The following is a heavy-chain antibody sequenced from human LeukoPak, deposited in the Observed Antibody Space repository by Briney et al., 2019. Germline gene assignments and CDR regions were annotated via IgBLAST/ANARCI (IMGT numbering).Heavy chain of an antibody. CDR1: GFTFSSYA. CDR3: AKHVLRFLEWPWDY. CDR2: ISGSGGST. J-gene: IGHJ4*02. V-gene: IGHV3-23*01. D-gene: IGHD3-3*01. Sequence: PGGSLRLSCAASGFTFSSYAMSWVRQAPGKGLEWVSAISGSGGSTYYADSAKGRFTISRDNSKNTLYLQMNSLRAEDTAVYCCAKHVLRFLEWPWDYWGQGTLVTVSS.